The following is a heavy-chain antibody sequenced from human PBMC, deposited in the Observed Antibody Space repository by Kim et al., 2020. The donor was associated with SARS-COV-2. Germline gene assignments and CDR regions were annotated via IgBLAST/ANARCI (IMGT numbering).Heavy chain of an antibody. CDR1: GFTFSSYW. CDR3: ARDPAYYYDSSGYYERWSYFDY. D-gene: IGHD3-22*01. V-gene: IGHV3-7*01. J-gene: IGHJ4*02. Sequence: GGSLRLSCAASGFTFSSYWMSWVRQAPGKGLEWVANIKQDGSEKYYVDSVKGRFTISRDNAKNSLYLQMNSLRAEDTAVYYCARDPAYYYDSSGYYERWSYFDYWGQGTLVTVSS. CDR2: IKQDGSEK.